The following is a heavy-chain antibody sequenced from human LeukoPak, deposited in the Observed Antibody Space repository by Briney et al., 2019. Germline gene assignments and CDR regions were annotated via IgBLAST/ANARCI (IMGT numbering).Heavy chain of an antibody. V-gene: IGHV3-33*06. CDR1: GFTFSSYG. J-gene: IGHJ4*02. D-gene: IGHD3-3*01. CDR2: IWYDGSNK. Sequence: GGSLRLSCAASGFTFSSYGMHWVRQAPGKGLEWVAVIWYDGSNKYYADSVKGRFTISRDNSKNTLYLQMNSLRAEDTAVYYCAKDPVFGVVGDVYWGQGTLVTVSS. CDR3: AKDPVFGVVGDVY.